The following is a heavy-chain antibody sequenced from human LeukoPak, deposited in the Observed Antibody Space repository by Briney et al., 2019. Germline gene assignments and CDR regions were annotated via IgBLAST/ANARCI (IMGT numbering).Heavy chain of an antibody. D-gene: IGHD1-26*01. J-gene: IGHJ4*02. CDR1: GYTFTDYY. CDR3: ATPTVGAIKEDLFDY. CDR2: VDPEDGET. Sequence: GASVKVSCKVSGYTFTDYYMHWVQQAPGKGLEWMGLVDPEDGETIYAEKFQGRVTITADTSTDTAYMELSSLRSEDTAVYYYATPTVGAIKEDLFDYWGQGTLVTVS. V-gene: IGHV1-69-2*01.